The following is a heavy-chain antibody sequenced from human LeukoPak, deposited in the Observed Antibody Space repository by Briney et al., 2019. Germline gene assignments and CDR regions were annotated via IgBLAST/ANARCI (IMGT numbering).Heavy chain of an antibody. D-gene: IGHD3-10*01. CDR3: ARGGITWTY. CDR2: IYYNGST. Sequence: SETLSLTCTVSGGSISSYYWSWIRQPPGKGLEWIGYIYYNGSTNYNPSLKSRVTISVDTSKNQFSLKLSSVTAADTAVYYCARGGITWTYWGQGTLVTVSS. J-gene: IGHJ4*02. CDR1: GGSISSYY. V-gene: IGHV4-59*08.